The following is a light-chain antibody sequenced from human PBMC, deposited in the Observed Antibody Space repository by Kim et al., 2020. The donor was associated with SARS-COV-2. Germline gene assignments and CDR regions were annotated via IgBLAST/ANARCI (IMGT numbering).Light chain of an antibody. J-gene: IGLJ3*02. CDR3: ATWDVSLNGWV. Sequence: QSVLTQPPSTSGTPGQRVTISCSGSSSNVGLHFVNWYQQLPGTAPKVFIYNDYQRPSGVPDRFSGSRSGTSAYLAISGLQSEDEADYYCATWDVSLNGWVFGGGTQLTVL. V-gene: IGLV1-44*01. CDR2: NDY. CDR1: SSNVGLHF.